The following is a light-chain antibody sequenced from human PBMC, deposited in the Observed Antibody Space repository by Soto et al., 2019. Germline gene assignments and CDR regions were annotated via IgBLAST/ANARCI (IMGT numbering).Light chain of an antibody. J-gene: IGLJ2*01. CDR3: SSYSSSSTLVV. CDR1: SSDVGGYKY. V-gene: IGLV2-14*01. Sequence: QPVLTQPASVSGSPGQSITISCTGTSSDVGGYKYVSWYQQYPGKAPKLMIYEVSNRPSGVSNRFSGSKSGNTASLTISGLQVEDEADYYCSSYSSSSTLVVFGGGTKLTVL. CDR2: EVS.